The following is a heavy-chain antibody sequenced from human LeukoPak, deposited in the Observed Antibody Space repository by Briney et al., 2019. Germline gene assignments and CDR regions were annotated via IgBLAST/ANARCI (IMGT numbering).Heavy chain of an antibody. CDR2: ISGSGGST. Sequence: PGGSLRLSCAASGFTFSSYAMSWVRQAPGKGLEWVSAISGSGGSTYYADSVKGRFTISRDNSKNTLYLQMNSLRAEDTAVYYCAKVRILGYSSGWYDAFDIWGQGTMVTVSS. CDR1: GFTFSSYA. J-gene: IGHJ3*02. CDR3: AKVRILGYSSGWYDAFDI. D-gene: IGHD6-19*01. V-gene: IGHV3-23*01.